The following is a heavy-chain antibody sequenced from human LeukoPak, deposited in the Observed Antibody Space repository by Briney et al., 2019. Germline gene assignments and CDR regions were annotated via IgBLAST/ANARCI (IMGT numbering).Heavy chain of an antibody. J-gene: IGHJ4*02. D-gene: IGHD3-16*02. Sequence: ASVKVSCKASGYTFTDYYMYWVRQAPGQGLEWMGWINPNSGGTNSAQKFQGRVTMTRDTSISTAYMELSSLTSDDTAVYYCARGPAPRYDYVWGTYRSVGRINYWGQGTLVTVSS. CDR3: ARGPAPRYDYVWGTYRSVGRINY. CDR2: INPNSGGT. V-gene: IGHV1-2*02. CDR1: GYTFTDYY.